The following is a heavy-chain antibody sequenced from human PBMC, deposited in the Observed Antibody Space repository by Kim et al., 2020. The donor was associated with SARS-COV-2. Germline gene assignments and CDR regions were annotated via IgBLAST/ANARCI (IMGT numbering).Heavy chain of an antibody. V-gene: IGHV1-18*01. J-gene: IGHJ5*02. CDR1: GYTFTSYG. D-gene: IGHD6-13*01. CDR3: ARDRLRTAAGTVRGIRNWFDP. Sequence: ASVKVSCKASGYTFTSYGISWVRQAPGQGLEWMGWISAYNGNTNYAQKLQGRFTMTTDTSTSTAYMELRSLGSDDTAVYYCARDRLRTAAGTVRGIRNWFDPWGQGTLVIVTS. CDR2: ISAYNGNT.